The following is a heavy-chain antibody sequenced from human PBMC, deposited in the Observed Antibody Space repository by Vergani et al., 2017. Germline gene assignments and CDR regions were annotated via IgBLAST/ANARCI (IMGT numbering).Heavy chain of an antibody. CDR1: GFTFSSYA. D-gene: IGHD1-26*01. CDR3: ARDNTPGGCELLVLYYYYGMDV. V-gene: IGHV3-30-3*01. Sequence: QVQLVESGGGVVQPGRSLRLSCAASGFTFSSYAMHWVRQAPGKGLEWVAVISYDGSNKYYADSVKGRFTISRDNSKNTLYLQMNSLRAEDTAVYYCARDNTPGGCELLVLYYYYGMDVWGQGTTVTVSS. J-gene: IGHJ6*02. CDR2: ISYDGSNK.